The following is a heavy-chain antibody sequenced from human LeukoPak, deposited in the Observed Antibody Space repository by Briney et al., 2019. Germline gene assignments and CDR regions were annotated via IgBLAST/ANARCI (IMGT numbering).Heavy chain of an antibody. CDR1: GGTFSSYA. Sequence: GASVKVSCKASGGTFSSYAISWVRQAPGQGLEWMGRIIPILGIANYAQKFQGRVTITADKSTSTAYMELSSLRSEDTAVYYCARRGYASSQFDPWGQGTLVTVSS. D-gene: IGHD2-2*01. CDR2: IIPILGIA. CDR3: ARRGYASSQFDP. V-gene: IGHV1-69*04. J-gene: IGHJ5*02.